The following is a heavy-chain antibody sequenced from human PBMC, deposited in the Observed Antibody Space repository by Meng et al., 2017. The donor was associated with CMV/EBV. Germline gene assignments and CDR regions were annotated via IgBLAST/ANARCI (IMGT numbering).Heavy chain of an antibody. J-gene: IGHJ4*02. CDR1: GFTVSSNY. CDR3: ARDHSGPLSH. Sequence: GRLVGCGGGLVRPGGSLRLSCSAFGFTVSSNYMSWVRQAPGKGLEWVSVIYSGGSTYYADSVKGRFTISRDDSKNTLYLQMNSLRAEDTAVYYCARDHSGPLSHWGQGTLVTVSS. D-gene: IGHD1-1*01. CDR2: IYSGGST. V-gene: IGHV3-66*01.